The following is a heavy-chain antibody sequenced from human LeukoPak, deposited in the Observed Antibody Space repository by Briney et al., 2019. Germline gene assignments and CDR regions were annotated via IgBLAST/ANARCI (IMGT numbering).Heavy chain of an antibody. CDR1: GYTFTSYG. Sequence: VASVKVSCKASGYTFTSYGLTWVRQAPGQGLEWMGWISAYNGHTKYPQKLQGRVTMTTDTSTSTAYMELSRLRSDDTAVYYCARDGQDYYESSGYYPFDYWGQGTLVTVSS. J-gene: IGHJ4*02. V-gene: IGHV1-18*01. CDR2: ISAYNGHT. D-gene: IGHD3-22*01. CDR3: ARDGQDYYESSGYYPFDY.